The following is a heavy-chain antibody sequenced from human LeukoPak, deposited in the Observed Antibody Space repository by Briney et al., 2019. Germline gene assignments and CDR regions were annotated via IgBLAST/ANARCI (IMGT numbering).Heavy chain of an antibody. CDR3: VRTSRSSATDN. V-gene: IGHV3-7*01. CDR1: GLTFSSYW. J-gene: IGHJ4*02. CDR2: IRQDGGDK. Sequence: PGGSLRLSCAASGLTFSSYWMSWVRQAPGKGLEWVANIRQDGGDKNYVDSMEGRFIISRDNAKNSLFLQMNSLRAEDTAVYYCVRTSRSSATDNWGQGTLVTVSS. D-gene: IGHD1-26*01.